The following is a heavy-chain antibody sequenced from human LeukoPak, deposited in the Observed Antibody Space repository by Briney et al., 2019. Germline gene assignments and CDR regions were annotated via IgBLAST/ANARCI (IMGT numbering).Heavy chain of an antibody. J-gene: IGHJ4*02. CDR1: GFTFSSYA. D-gene: IGHD3-10*01. Sequence: WGSLRLSCAASGFTFSSYAMHGVRQAPGKGLEYVSAISSNGGSTYYANSVKGRFTISRDNAKNTLYLQMNSLRAEDTAVYYCARAVDGSGSWFDYWGQGTLVTVSS. V-gene: IGHV3-64*01. CDR2: ISSNGGST. CDR3: ARAVDGSGSWFDY.